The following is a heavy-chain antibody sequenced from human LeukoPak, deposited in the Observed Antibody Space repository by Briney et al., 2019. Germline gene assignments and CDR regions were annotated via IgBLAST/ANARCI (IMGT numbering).Heavy chain of an antibody. CDR1: GFTFSSYG. Sequence: GGSLRLSCAASGFTFSSYGMSWVRQAPGKGLEWVAVISYDGSNKYYADSVKGRFTISRDNSKNTLYLQMNSLRAEDTAVYYCAREIIAAAYFDYWGQGTLVTVSS. V-gene: IGHV3-30*03. CDR3: AREIIAAAYFDY. CDR2: ISYDGSNK. D-gene: IGHD6-13*01. J-gene: IGHJ4*02.